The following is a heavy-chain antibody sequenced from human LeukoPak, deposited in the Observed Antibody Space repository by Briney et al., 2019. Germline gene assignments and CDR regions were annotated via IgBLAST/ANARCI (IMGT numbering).Heavy chain of an antibody. CDR2: INHSGST. CDR1: GGSFSGYY. Sequence: SETLSLTCAVYGGSFSGYYWSWIRQPPGKGLEWIGEINHSGSTNCNPSLKSRVTISVDTSKNQFSLKLSSVTAADTAVYYCARDFYGSGSPTPGYWGQGTLVTVSS. J-gene: IGHJ4*02. CDR3: ARDFYGSGSPTPGY. D-gene: IGHD3-10*01. V-gene: IGHV4-34*01.